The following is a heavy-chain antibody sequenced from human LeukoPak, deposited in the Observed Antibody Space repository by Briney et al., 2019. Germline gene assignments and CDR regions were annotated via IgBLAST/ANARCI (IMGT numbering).Heavy chain of an antibody. V-gene: IGHV3-30*19. J-gene: IGHJ4*02. CDR3: ARDSATGYYSDY. Sequence: GGSLRLSCIAYGFTLGSHGMFWVRQAPGKGLEWVTFISYDGSNKYYGESMKGRFTVSRDNSKNPLYLQMDSLRVEDTAVYYCARDSATGYYSDYWGQGTLATVSS. CDR1: GFTLGSHG. CDR2: ISYDGSNK. D-gene: IGHD3-9*01.